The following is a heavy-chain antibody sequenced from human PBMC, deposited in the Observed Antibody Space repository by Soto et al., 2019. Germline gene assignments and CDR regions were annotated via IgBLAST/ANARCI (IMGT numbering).Heavy chain of an antibody. CDR1: GFTFSSYG. D-gene: IGHD6-6*01. CDR2: ISYDGSNK. V-gene: IGHV3-30*18. Sequence: GGSLRLSCAASGFTFSSYGMHWVRQAPGKGLEWVSVISYDGSNKYYADSVKGRFTISRENSKNTLYLQMNSLRAEDTAVYYCAKENPGGEQLGFDCDYGGQGTLVTVSS. CDR3: AKENPGGEQLGFDCDY. J-gene: IGHJ4*02.